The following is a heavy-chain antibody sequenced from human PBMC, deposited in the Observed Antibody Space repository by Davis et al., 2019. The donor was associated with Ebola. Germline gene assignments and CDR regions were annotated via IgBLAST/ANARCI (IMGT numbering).Heavy chain of an antibody. CDR3: ASEGQQLD. CDR1: GYTFTSYD. D-gene: IGHD6-13*01. Sequence: ASVKVSCKASGYTFTSYDINWVRQATGQGLEWMGWINPNSGGKNYAQKFQGRVTMTRDTSISTAYMELSRLRSDDTAVYYCASEGQQLDWGQGTLVTVSS. CDR2: INPNSGGK. V-gene: IGHV1-2*02. J-gene: IGHJ4*02.